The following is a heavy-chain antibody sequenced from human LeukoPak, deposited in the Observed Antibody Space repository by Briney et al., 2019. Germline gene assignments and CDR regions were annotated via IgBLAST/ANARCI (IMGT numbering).Heavy chain of an antibody. D-gene: IGHD2-15*01. CDR2: ISSSSSYI. J-gene: IGHJ6*03. V-gene: IGHV3-21*01. CDR1: GFTFSSYA. CDR3: ARNAAKIYYYYYYMDV. Sequence: PGGSLRLSCAASGFTFSSYAMSWVRQAPGKGLEWVSSISSSSSYIYYADSVKGRFTISRDNAKNSLYLQMNSLRAEDTAVYYCARNAAKIYYYYYYMDVWGKGTTVTVSS.